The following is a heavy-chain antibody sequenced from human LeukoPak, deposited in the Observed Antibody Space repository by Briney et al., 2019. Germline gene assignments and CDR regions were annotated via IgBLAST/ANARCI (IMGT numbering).Heavy chain of an antibody. Sequence: SVKVSCMASGGTFNHYAITWVRQAPGQGLEWMGGIIPIFGTANYAQKVQGRVTITTDESTTTAYMELSSLRSEDTAVYYCATVPTLAYCGGDCSPGDDYWGQGTLVTVSS. CDR1: GGTFNHYA. CDR3: ATVPTLAYCGGDCSPGDDY. V-gene: IGHV1-69*05. J-gene: IGHJ4*02. CDR2: IIPIFGTA. D-gene: IGHD2-21*02.